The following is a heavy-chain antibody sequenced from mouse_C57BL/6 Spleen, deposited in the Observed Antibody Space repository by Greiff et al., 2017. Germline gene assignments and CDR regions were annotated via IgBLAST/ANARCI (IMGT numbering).Heavy chain of an antibody. CDR2: FYPGSGSI. J-gene: IGHJ2*01. CDR3: ARHEVAYGSTFDY. Sequence: QVQLQQSGAELGKPGASVKLSGKASGYTFTEYTIHWVKQRFGQGLEWIGWFYPGSGSIKYNEKFKDKATLPADKSSNTVYMELSRLPSEDSAVYFCARHEVAYGSTFDYWGQGTTLTVSS. D-gene: IGHD1-1*01. CDR1: GYTFTEYT. V-gene: IGHV1-62-2*01.